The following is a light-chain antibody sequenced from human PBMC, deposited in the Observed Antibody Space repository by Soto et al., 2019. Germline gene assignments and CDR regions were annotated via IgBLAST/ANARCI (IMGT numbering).Light chain of an antibody. V-gene: IGKV1-33*01. CDR2: DAS. CDR3: QHYNSIIS. J-gene: IGKJ4*01. CDR1: HDVSRN. Sequence: DIQMTQSPSSLSASEGDRVTITCQSSHDVSRNLNWFQQKPGEAPQLLIYDASNLERGVPSRFSGSGSGTDFTLTISSLQPEDVATYYCQHYNSIISFGRGTEVEIK.